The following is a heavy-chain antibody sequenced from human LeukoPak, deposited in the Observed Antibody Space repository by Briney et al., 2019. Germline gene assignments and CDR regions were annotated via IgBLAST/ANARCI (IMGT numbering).Heavy chain of an antibody. Sequence: ASVKVSCKASGYTFTGYYMHWVRQAPGQGLEWMGIINPSGGSTSYAQKFQGRVTMTRDTSTSTVYMELSSLRSEDTAVYYCARDLGDYYYDSAGPGGEPWFDPWGQGTLVTVSS. CDR1: GYTFTGYY. CDR2: INPSGGST. CDR3: ARDLGDYYYDSAGPGGEPWFDP. V-gene: IGHV1-46*01. J-gene: IGHJ5*02. D-gene: IGHD3-22*01.